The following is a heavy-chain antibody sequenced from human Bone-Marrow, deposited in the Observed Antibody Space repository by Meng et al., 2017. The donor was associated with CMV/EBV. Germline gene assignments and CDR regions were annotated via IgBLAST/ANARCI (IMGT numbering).Heavy chain of an antibody. J-gene: IGHJ4*02. V-gene: IGHV1-2*02. CDR3: ARDRFRAYRLLYLFDN. CDR2: INPDSGGT. Sequence: ASVKVSCKASGYTFTGYYMNWVRQAPGQGLEWMGWINPDSGGTNYAQKFQGRVTMTRDTSISTAYMELTRLRYDDTAVYYCARDRFRAYRLLYLFDNWGQGTLVTVSS. CDR1: GYTFTGYY. D-gene: IGHD2-2*02.